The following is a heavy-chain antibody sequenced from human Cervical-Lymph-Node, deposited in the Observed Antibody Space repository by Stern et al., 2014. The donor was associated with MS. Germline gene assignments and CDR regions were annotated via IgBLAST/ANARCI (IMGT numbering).Heavy chain of an antibody. CDR1: GGSFSGYY. J-gene: IGHJ6*02. CDR2: INHSGST. Sequence: QVQLQQWGAGLLKPSETLSLTCAVYGGSFSGYYWSWIRQPPGKGLEWIGEINHSGSTNYNPSLKSRVTISVDTSKNQFSRKLSSVTAADTAVYYCAGREAVAGTRTYYYYGMDVWGQGTTVTVSS. V-gene: IGHV4-34*01. CDR3: AGREAVAGTRTYYYYGMDV. D-gene: IGHD6-19*01.